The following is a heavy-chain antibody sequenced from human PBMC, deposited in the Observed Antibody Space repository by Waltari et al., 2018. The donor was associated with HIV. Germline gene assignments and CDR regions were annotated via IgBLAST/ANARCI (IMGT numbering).Heavy chain of an antibody. V-gene: IGHV4-61*02. CDR3: ARDERYYDSSGYFNWFDP. Sequence: QVQLQESGPGLVKPSQTLSLTCTVSGGSISSGSYYWSWIRQPAGKGLEWIGRIYTSGSTNYNPSLKSRVTISVDTAKNQFSLKLSSVTAADTAVYYCARDERYYDSSGYFNWFDPWCQGTLVTVSS. CDR2: IYTSGST. J-gene: IGHJ5*02. CDR1: GGSISSGSYY. D-gene: IGHD3-22*01.